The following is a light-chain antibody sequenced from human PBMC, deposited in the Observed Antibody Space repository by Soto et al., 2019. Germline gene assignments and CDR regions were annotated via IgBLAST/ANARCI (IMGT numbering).Light chain of an antibody. V-gene: IGLV2-14*01. CDR3: CSFTSSNTHV. J-gene: IGLJ1*01. Sequence: QSVLPQPASVSGSPGQSITISCTGTSSDVGGYNYVSWYQQHPGKAPKLMIYEVSNRPSGVSNRFSGSKSGNTASLTISGLQAEDEADYYCCSFTSSNTHVFGTGTKVTVL. CDR1: SSDVGGYNY. CDR2: EVS.